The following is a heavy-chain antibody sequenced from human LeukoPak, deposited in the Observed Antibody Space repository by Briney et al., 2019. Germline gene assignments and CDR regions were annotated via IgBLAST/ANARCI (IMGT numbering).Heavy chain of an antibody. V-gene: IGHV4-39*07. D-gene: IGHD6-19*01. CDR2: INHSGST. CDR1: GGSISSSAYY. J-gene: IGHJ3*02. Sequence: SETLSLTCSVSGGSISSSAYYWGWIRQPPGKGLEWIGEINHSGSTDYNPSLKSRVTISVDTSKNQFSLKLSSVTAADTAVYYCARVGIAVAGRKRRAFDIWGQGTMVTVSS. CDR3: ARVGIAVAGRKRRAFDI.